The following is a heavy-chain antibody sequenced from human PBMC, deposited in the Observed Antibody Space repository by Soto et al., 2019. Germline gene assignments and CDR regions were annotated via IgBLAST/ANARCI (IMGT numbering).Heavy chain of an antibody. D-gene: IGHD2-15*01. J-gene: IGHJ4*02. V-gene: IGHV4-31*03. CDR1: GASVNNVGYY. CDR2: IYFTGAT. CDR3: AREVSATPYFEY. Sequence: QVHLQGSGPRLVRPSQTLSLTCTVSGASVNNVGYYWDWLRHSPGKGLEWIGYIYFTGATSYKPSLEGRATISLDTSTNRFSLSVTSVTAVDTAIYFCAREVSATPYFEYWAQGIPVAVSS.